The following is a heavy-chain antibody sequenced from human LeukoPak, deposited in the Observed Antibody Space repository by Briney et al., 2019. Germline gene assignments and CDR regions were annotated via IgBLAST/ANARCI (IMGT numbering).Heavy chain of an antibody. Sequence: GGSLRLSCAASGFTFRAYGMHWVRQAPGKGLEWVAIISHDGSNKSYGDSVKGRFTISRDNSKNTLYLQINSLRAEDTAVYYCAKDVRMTAIRGFDYWGQGTLVTVSS. CDR1: GFTFRAYG. CDR2: ISHDGSNK. CDR3: AKDVRMTAIRGFDY. D-gene: IGHD2-21*02. V-gene: IGHV3-30*18. J-gene: IGHJ4*02.